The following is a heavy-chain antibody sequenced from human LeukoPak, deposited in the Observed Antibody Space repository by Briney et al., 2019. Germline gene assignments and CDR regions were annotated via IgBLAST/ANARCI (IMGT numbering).Heavy chain of an antibody. CDR1: GYTFTSYY. J-gene: IGHJ4*02. Sequence: ASVKVSCKASGYTFTSYYMHWVRQAPGQGLEWMGIINPSGGSTSYAQKFQGRVTMTRDMSTSTVYMELSSLRSEDTAVYYCARDCGGDQARLYYFDYWGQGTLVTVSS. CDR2: INPSGGST. CDR3: ARDCGGDQARLYYFDY. V-gene: IGHV1-46*01. D-gene: IGHD2-21*02.